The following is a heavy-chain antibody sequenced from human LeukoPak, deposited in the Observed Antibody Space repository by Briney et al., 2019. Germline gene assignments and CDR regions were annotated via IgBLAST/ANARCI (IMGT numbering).Heavy chain of an antibody. V-gene: IGHV4-30-4*01. Sequence: KTSETLSLTCTVSGVSISSGDYYWSWIRQPPGKGLEWIGYIYYSGSTYYNPSLKSRVSTSVDTSENQFSLKLSSVTAADTAVYYCARHPGDGDYGMDVWGKGTTVTVSS. CDR2: IYYSGST. CDR1: GVSISSGDYY. J-gene: IGHJ6*04. D-gene: IGHD4-17*01. CDR3: ARHPGDGDYGMDV.